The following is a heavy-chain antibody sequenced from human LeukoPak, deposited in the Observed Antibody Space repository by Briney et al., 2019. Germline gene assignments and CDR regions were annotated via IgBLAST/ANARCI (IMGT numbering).Heavy chain of an antibody. CDR1: GGSFSGYY. CDR3: ARGYYDILTGYFIDY. J-gene: IGHJ4*02. D-gene: IGHD3-9*01. CDR2: INHSGST. V-gene: IGHV4-34*01. Sequence: SETLSLTCAVYGGSFSGYYWRWIRQPPGKGLEWIGEINHSGSTNYNPSLKSRVTISVDTSKNQFSLKLSSVTAADTAVYYCARGYYDILTGYFIDYWGQGTLVTVSS.